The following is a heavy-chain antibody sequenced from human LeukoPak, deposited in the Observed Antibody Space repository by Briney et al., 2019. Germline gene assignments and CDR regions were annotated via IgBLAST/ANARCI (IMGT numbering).Heavy chain of an antibody. D-gene: IGHD6-6*01. CDR2: INSDGSST. V-gene: IGHV3-74*01. Sequence: GGSLRLSCAASGFTFSSYWMHWVRQAPGKGLVWVSRINSDGSSTSYADSVKGRFTVSRDNAKNTLYLQMNSLGAEDTAVYYCASSSGSIINYWGQGTLVTVSS. CDR1: GFTFSSYW. J-gene: IGHJ4*02. CDR3: ASSSGSIINY.